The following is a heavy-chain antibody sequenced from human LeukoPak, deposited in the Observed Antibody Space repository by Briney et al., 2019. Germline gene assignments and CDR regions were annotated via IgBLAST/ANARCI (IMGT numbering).Heavy chain of an antibody. Sequence: GGSLRLSCAASGFTFSVYWMHWVRQAPGKGLEWVSRIRSDGSSTTYADSVKGRFTISRDNAKNTLYLQMSSLRADDTAVYYCARDDYNRHWGQGTLVTVSS. D-gene: IGHD4-11*01. CDR1: GFTFSVYW. CDR3: ARDDYNRH. J-gene: IGHJ4*02. CDR2: IRSDGSST. V-gene: IGHV3-74*01.